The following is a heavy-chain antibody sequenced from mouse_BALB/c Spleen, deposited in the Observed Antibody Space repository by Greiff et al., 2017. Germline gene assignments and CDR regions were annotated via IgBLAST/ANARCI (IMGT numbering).Heavy chain of an antibody. J-gene: IGHJ2*01. CDR1: GYTFTSYV. CDR3: ARRGLYDGYYFDY. CDR2: INPYNDGT. Sequence: EVQLQQSGPELVKPGASVKMSCKASGYTFTSYVMHWVKQKPGQGLEWIGYINPYNDGTKYNEKFKGKATLTSDKSSSTAYMELSSLTSEDSAVYYCARRGLYDGYYFDYWGQGTTLTVSS. D-gene: IGHD2-3*01. V-gene: IGHV1-14*01.